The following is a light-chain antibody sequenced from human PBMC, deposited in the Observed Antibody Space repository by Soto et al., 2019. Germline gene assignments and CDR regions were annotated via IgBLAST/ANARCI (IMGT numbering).Light chain of an antibody. Sequence: EIVLTQSPGTLSLFPGETATLSCSASQRVSSNYLAWYQQKPGQAPRLLIYGASRRATGIPDRFSGSGSGTDFGLTINRLEPEDFAVYYCQQYGKSPGLTFGGGTKVDIK. CDR1: QRVSSNY. J-gene: IGKJ4*01. CDR3: QQYGKSPGLT. CDR2: GAS. V-gene: IGKV3-20*01.